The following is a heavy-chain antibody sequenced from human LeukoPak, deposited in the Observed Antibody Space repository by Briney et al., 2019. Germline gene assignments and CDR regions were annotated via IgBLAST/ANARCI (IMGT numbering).Heavy chain of an antibody. Sequence: ASVKVSCKASGGTFSSYAVSWVRQAPGQGLEWMGRIIPILGIANYAQKFQGRVTITADKSTSTAYMELSSLRSEDTAVYYCARAVSLGTTHWFDPWGQGTLVTVSS. D-gene: IGHD1-1*01. CDR1: GGTFSSYA. J-gene: IGHJ5*02. CDR2: IIPILGIA. CDR3: ARAVSLGTTHWFDP. V-gene: IGHV1-69*04.